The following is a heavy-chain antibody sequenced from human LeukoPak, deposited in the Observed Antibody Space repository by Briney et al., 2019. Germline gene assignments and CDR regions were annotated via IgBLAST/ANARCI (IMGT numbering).Heavy chain of an antibody. J-gene: IGHJ4*02. CDR1: GFAFSDSF. Sequence: GGSLRLSCAASGFAFSDSFMNWVRQAPGKGLEWVSVIYSGGDTHYAESVKDRFIISRDNSNNMVYLQMDSLRAEDTAVYYCASYVEMAIPGMVDSRGQGTLVTVSS. CDR3: ASYVEMAIPGMVDS. V-gene: IGHV3-66*01. D-gene: IGHD5-24*01. CDR2: IYSGGDT.